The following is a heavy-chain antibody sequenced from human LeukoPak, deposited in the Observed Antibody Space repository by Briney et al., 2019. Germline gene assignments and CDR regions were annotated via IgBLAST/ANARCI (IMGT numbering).Heavy chain of an antibody. J-gene: IGHJ4*02. D-gene: IGHD3-10*01. Sequence: GGSLRLSCAASGFTFSSYGMHWVRQAPGKGLEWAAVISHDGSERYYGDPVKGRFTISRDNSKNTLYLQMNSMRGEDTAVYYCAKGVYGSRSTSFADFWGQGTLVTVSS. CDR1: GFTFSSYG. CDR3: AKGVYGSRSTSFADF. CDR2: ISHDGSER. V-gene: IGHV3-30*18.